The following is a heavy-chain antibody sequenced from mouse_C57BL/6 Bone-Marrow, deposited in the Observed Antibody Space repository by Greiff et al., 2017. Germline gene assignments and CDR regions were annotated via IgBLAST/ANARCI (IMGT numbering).Heavy chain of an antibody. J-gene: IGHJ3*01. V-gene: IGHV5-16*01. CDR3: ARDEDGYALAC. CDR2: ISYDVSST. Sequence: EVQLVESEGGLVQPGSSMQLSCTASVFTVSDYYMASVRQVPERGLEWVANISYDVSSTFYPDSLKSGFIIWRDNVKNILYLQMRSLKSENTATDYWARDEDGYALACWGQGSLV. D-gene: IGHD2-2*01. CDR1: VFTVSDYY.